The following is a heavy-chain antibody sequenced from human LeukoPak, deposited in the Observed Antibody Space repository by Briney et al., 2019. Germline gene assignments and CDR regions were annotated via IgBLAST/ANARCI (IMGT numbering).Heavy chain of an antibody. CDR1: GGSFSSYY. Sequence: SETLSLTCTASGGSFSSYYRSWIRQPPGKGLEWIGRIYTSGSTNYYPSLMRRATIIVDTSKNQFSLKLSSVTAADTAVYYCAREGGRRSVVVPAAMRNFDYWGQGTLVTVSS. CDR2: IYTSGST. V-gene: IGHV4-4*07. CDR3: AREGGRRSVVVPAAMRNFDY. J-gene: IGHJ4*02. D-gene: IGHD2-2*01.